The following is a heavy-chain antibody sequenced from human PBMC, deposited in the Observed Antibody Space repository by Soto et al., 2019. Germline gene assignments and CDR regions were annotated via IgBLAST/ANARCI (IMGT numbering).Heavy chain of an antibody. CDR1: GGSFSGYY. D-gene: IGHD3-10*01. Sequence: SETLSLTCAVYGGSFSGYYWSWIRQPPGKGLEWIGEINHSGSTNYNPSLKSRVTISVDTSKNQFSLKLSSVTAADTAVYYCARERLLIWFGKANSFDPGAREPWSPSPQ. CDR3: ARERLLIWFGKANSFDP. CDR2: INHSGST. J-gene: IGHJ5*02. V-gene: IGHV4-34*01.